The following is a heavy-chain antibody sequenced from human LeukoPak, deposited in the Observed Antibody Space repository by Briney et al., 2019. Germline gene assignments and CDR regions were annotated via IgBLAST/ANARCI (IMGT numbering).Heavy chain of an antibody. D-gene: IGHD3-22*01. CDR2: IYYSGST. CDR1: GGSISSSSYY. CDR3: ARQVGCYYDSSGSNYFDY. V-gene: IGHV4-39*01. J-gene: IGHJ4*02. Sequence: SEALSLTCTVSGGSISSSSYYWGWIRQPPGTGLEWIGSIYYSGSTYYNPSLKSRVTISVATSKNQFSLKLSSVTAADTAVYYCARQVGCYYDSSGSNYFDYWGQGTLVTVSS.